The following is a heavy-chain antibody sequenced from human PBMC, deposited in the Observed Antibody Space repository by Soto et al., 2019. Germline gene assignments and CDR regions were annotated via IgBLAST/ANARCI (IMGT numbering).Heavy chain of an antibody. J-gene: IGHJ1*01. D-gene: IGHD1-1*01. CDR3: AKEGLGPLRQLEN. CDR1: GFTFSNAC. V-gene: IGHV3-15*01. Sequence: GGSXRLSCATSGFTFSNACMIWVRQAPGKGLEWVGRIKSKSDSLTTDYFAPVHARFTIARDDSEDTLYLQMHSLKTEDKAVYYCAKEGLGPLRQLENWGQGTLVTVPS. CDR2: IKSKSDSLTT.